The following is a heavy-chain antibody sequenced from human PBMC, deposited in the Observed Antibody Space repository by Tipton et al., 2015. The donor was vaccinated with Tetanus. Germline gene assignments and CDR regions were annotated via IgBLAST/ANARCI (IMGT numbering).Heavy chain of an antibody. Sequence: TLSLTCAVYGGSFSGYYWSWIRQPPGKGLEWIGEINHSGSTNYNPSLKSRVTISVDTSKNQFSLKLSSVTAADTAVDYCARGGREQQLVQGPPPFDPWGQGTLVTVSS. CDR2: INHSGST. J-gene: IGHJ5*02. D-gene: IGHD6-13*01. CDR1: GGSFSGYY. CDR3: ARGGREQQLVQGPPPFDP. V-gene: IGHV4-34*01.